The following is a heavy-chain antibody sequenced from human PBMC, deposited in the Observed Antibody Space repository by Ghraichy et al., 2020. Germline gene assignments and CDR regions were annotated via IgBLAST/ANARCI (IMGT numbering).Heavy chain of an antibody. D-gene: IGHD5-12*01. CDR2: INPNSGGT. CDR3: ARGLEFTHSTSIVATDY. Sequence: ASVKVSCKASGYTFTGYYMHWVRQAPGQGLEWMGRINPNSGGTNYAQKFQGRVTMTRDTSISTAYMELSRLRSDDTAVYYCARGLEFTHSTSIVATDYWGQGTLVTVSS. CDR1: GYTFTGYY. J-gene: IGHJ4*02. V-gene: IGHV1-2*06.